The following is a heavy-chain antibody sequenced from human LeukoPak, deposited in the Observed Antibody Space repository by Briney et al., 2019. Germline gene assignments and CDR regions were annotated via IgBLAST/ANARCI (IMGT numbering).Heavy chain of an antibody. J-gene: IGHJ4*02. CDR1: GYTFTNYF. CDR3: ARARDQEFEF. CDR2: INPGSDYT. D-gene: IGHD2-21*02. Sequence: GASVNVSCKTSGYTFTNYFMHWIRQAPGQGLEWMGIINPGSDYTDYAQKFQGRVIMTRETSTSTVYMELNSLRSEDTAVYFCARARDQEFEFWGQGTLVTVSS. V-gene: IGHV1-46*01.